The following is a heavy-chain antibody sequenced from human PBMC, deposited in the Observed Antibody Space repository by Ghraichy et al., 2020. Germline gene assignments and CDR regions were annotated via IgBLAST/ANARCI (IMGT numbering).Heavy chain of an antibody. CDR2: MNPNSGNT. J-gene: IGHJ4*02. V-gene: IGHV1-8*01. CDR1: GYTFTSYD. Sequence: ASVKVSCKASGYTFTSYDINWVRQATGPGLEWMGWMNPNSGNTGYAQKFQVRVTMTRNTSLSTAYIELSSLRSEDTAVYYCASNSYYYDSSGYSFDYWGQGTLVTVSS. D-gene: IGHD3-22*01. CDR3: ASNSYYYDSSGYSFDY.